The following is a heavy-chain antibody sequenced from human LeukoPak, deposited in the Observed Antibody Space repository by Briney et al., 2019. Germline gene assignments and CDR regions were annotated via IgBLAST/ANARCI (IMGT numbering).Heavy chain of an antibody. J-gene: IGHJ4*02. CDR3: AREYYDSNPPDY. V-gene: IGHV3-21*01. CDR1: GFTFSSYS. Sequence: GGSLRLSCAASGFTFSSYSMNWVRRAPGKGLEWVSSISSSSSYIYYADSVKGRFTISRDNAKNSLYLQMNSLRAEDTAVYYCAREYYDSNPPDYWGQGTLVTVSS. CDR2: ISSSSSYI. D-gene: IGHD3-22*01.